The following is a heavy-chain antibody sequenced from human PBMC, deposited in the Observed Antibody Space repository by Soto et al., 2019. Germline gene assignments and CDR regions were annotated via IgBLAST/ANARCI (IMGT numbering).Heavy chain of an antibody. D-gene: IGHD5-12*01. CDR3: ARDSGSYDSDV. CDR1: GFTFSRYN. CDR2: IGTSGSPI. J-gene: IGHJ6*04. V-gene: IGHV3-48*01. Sequence: EVHVVESGGGLVQPGGSLRLSCAASGFTFSRYNMNWVRQAPGKGLEWVSYIGTSGSPIYYADSVKGRFTISRDNAKNSLYLQMASLRAEDTAVYYCARDSGSYDSDVWGKGTTVTVSS.